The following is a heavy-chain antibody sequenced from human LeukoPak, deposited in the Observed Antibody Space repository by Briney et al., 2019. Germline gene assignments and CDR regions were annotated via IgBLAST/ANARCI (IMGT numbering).Heavy chain of an antibody. V-gene: IGHV5-51*01. J-gene: IGHJ4*02. CDR1: GYKFSNFC. D-gene: IGHD5-12*01. Sequence: GESLKISCKTPGYKFSNFCIGWVRQPPGKGLEWMGVLYSDDSDTRYRPSFQGQVTISADNSISTAYLQWRSLKASDTGLYYCARGRGAFHGYENFDFWGQGTPVTVSS. CDR2: LYSDDSDT. CDR3: ARGRGAFHGYENFDF.